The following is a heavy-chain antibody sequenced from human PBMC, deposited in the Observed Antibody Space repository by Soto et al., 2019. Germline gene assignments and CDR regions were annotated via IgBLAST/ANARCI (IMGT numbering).Heavy chain of an antibody. V-gene: IGHV1-18*01. CDR2: ISAHNGNT. Sequence: QVHLVQSGAEVKKPGASVKVSCKGTGYGFTTYGITWVRQAPGQGLEWMAWISAHNGNTNYAQKLQGRVTVTRDTSTSTASMERRSLRTDDQAVYECARGRYGDYWGQGALVIVSA. CDR3: ARGRYGDY. J-gene: IGHJ4*02. CDR1: GYGFTTYG. D-gene: IGHD1-1*01.